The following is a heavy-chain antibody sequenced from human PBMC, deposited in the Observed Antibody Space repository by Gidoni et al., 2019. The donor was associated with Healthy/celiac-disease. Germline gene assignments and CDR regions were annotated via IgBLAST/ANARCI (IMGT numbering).Heavy chain of an antibody. J-gene: IGHJ4*02. D-gene: IGHD3-3*01. CDR2: INHSGST. Sequence: QVQLQQWGAGLLKPSETLSLTCAVQRGSFSGYYWSWIRQPPGKGLEWIGEINHSGSTNYKPSLKSRVTISVDTSKNQFSLKLSSVTAADTAVYYCARGHYDRFDYWGQGTLVTVSS. V-gene: IGHV4-34*01. CDR1: RGSFSGYY. CDR3: ARGHYDRFDY.